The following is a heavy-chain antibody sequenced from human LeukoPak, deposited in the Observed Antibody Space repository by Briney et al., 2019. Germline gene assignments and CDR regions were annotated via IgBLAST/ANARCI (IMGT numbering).Heavy chain of an antibody. CDR2: INHSGST. D-gene: IGHD2-2*03. V-gene: IGHV4-39*07. Sequence: PSETLSLTCTVSGGSISSSSYYWSWIRQPPGKGLEWIGEINHSGSTNYNPSLKSRVTISVDTSRNQFSLKLSSVTAADTAVYYCNGYCSSTSCYGGGYWGQGTLVTVSS. CDR1: GGSISSSSYY. CDR3: NGYCSSTSCYGGGY. J-gene: IGHJ4*02.